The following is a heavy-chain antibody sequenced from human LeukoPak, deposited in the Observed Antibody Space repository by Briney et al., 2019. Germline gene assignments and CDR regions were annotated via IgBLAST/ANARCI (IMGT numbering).Heavy chain of an antibody. Sequence: KTSETLSLTCTVAGDSINSKNCYWGWIRHSPGRGLEWIGSIYYTGSTYHNPSFKSRVTMSIDTSKSQFSLKLSSVTAADTAVYYCARRDGYYGSGSYYLDYWGQGTLVTVSS. CDR1: GDSINSKNCY. CDR2: IYYTGST. CDR3: ARRDGYYGSGSYYLDY. V-gene: IGHV4-39*07. D-gene: IGHD3-10*01. J-gene: IGHJ4*02.